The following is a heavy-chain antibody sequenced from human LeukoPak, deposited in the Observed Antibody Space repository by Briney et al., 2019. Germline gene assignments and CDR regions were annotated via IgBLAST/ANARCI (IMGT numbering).Heavy chain of an antibody. Sequence: SETLSLTCTVSGGSISSSSYYWGWIRQPPGKGLEWIGSIYYSGSTYYNPSLKSRVTISVDTSKNQFSLKLSSVTAADTAVYYCGRGRLYAPSDYWGQGTLVTVSS. CDR2: IYYSGST. D-gene: IGHD2-8*01. CDR1: GGSISSSSYY. V-gene: IGHV4-39*01. CDR3: GRGRLYAPSDY. J-gene: IGHJ4*02.